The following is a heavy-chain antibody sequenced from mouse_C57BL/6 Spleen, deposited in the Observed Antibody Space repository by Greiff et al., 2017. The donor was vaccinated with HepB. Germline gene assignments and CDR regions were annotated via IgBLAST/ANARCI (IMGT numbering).Heavy chain of an antibody. CDR3: ARNSNGFDY. D-gene: IGHD2-5*01. Sequence: QVQLQQPGAELVKPGASVKLSCKASGYTFTSYWMQWVKQRPGQGLEWIGEIDPSDSYTNYNQKFKGKATLTVDTSSSTAYMQLSSLTSEDSAVYYCARNSNGFDYWGQGTTLTVSS. CDR2: IDPSDSYT. V-gene: IGHV1-50*01. J-gene: IGHJ2*01. CDR1: GYTFTSYW.